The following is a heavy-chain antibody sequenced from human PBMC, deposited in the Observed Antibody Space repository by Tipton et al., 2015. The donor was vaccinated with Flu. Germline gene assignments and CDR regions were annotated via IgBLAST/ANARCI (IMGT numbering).Heavy chain of an antibody. CDR1: GGSISSYY. J-gene: IGHJ4*02. D-gene: IGHD3-3*01. CDR3: ARAPYFERWSGYYYGPYFDH. CDR2: IFSGGST. Sequence: TLSLTCTVSGGSISSYYWSWIRQPPGKGLEWIGYIFSGGSTHYNPSLKTRVTISVDMSKNQFSLKLSSVTAADTAVYYCARAPYFERWSGYYYGPYFDHRGQGTLVPVSS. V-gene: IGHV4-59*01.